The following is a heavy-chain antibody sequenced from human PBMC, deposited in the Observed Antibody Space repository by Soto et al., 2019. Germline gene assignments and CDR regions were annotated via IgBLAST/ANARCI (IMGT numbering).Heavy chain of an antibody. J-gene: IGHJ6*02. Sequence: QVHLVQSGAEVKKPGASVKVSCRASGYTFTSFPVSWVRQAPGQGLEWMGSITSHNGRTEYAQKFQGRVTMTRDTSTSTVYMELKSLRFDDTAVYYCASGGEYYDENLPHYYFFGMHVWGPGTTVTVSS. CDR1: GYTFTSFP. D-gene: IGHD3-16*01. V-gene: IGHV1-18*04. CDR3: ASGGEYYDENLPHYYFFGMHV. CDR2: ITSHNGRT.